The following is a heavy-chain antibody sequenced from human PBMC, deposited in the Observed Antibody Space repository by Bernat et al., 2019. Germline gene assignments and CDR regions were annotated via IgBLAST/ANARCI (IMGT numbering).Heavy chain of an antibody. CDR1: GGSISSSSYY. J-gene: IGHJ5*02. CDR2: IYYSGST. V-gene: IGHV4-39*01. D-gene: IGHD3-3*01. CDR3: ARHPKSVLRFLEWSSGSWFDP. Sequence: QLQLQESGPGLVKPSETLSLTCTVSGGSISSSSYYWGWIRQPPGKGLEWIGSIYYSGSTYYNPSLKSRVTISVDTSKNQFSLKLSSVTAADTAVYYCARHPKSVLRFLEWSSGSWFDPWGQGTLVTVSS.